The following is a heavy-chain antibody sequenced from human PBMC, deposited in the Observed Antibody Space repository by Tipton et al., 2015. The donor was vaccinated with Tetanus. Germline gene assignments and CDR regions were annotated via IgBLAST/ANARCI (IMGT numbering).Heavy chain of an antibody. V-gene: IGHV4-39*07. J-gene: IGHJ3*02. CDR2: MSYSGRT. Sequence: TLSLTCTVSGGSISSSSYYWGWIRQPPGKGLEWIGRMSYSGRTYYNPSLKSRVTMSMDTSKNQFSLKLNSVTVADTAVYFCARVLRYSTRGGWDDAFDIWGQGTMVTVSS. CDR1: GGSISSSSYY. CDR3: ARVLRYSTRGGWDDAFDI. D-gene: IGHD2-8*02.